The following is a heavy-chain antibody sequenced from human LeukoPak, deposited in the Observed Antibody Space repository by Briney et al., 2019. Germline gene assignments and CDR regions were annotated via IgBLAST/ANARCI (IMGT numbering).Heavy chain of an antibody. Sequence: SETLSLTCTVSGGSISSSSYYWGWIRQPPGKGLEWIGSIYYSGSTYYNPSLKSRVTISVDTSKNQFSLKLSSVTAADTAVDYCAELRVSDYWGQGTLVTVSS. CDR1: GGSISSSSYY. CDR3: AELRVSDY. CDR2: IYYSGST. D-gene: IGHD3-10*01. V-gene: IGHV4-39*01. J-gene: IGHJ4*02.